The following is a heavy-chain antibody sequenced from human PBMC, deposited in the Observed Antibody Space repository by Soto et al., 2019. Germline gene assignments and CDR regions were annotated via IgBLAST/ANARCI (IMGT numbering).Heavy chain of an antibody. CDR1: GGTFSSHT. CDR2: IIAILGIT. V-gene: IGHV1-69*02. J-gene: IGHJ4*02. D-gene: IGHD5-18*01. Sequence: QVQLVQSGAEVKKPGSSVKVSCKASGGTFSSHTSSWVRQAPGQGLEWMGRIIAILGITNYAQKFQGRVTITADKSTSTAYMELSSLRSEDTAMYYCALKGSYGTNLDFWGQGTLVTVSS. CDR3: ALKGSYGTNLDF.